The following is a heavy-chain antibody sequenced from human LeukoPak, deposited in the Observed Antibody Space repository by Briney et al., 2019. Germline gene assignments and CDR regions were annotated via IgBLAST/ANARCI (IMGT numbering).Heavy chain of an antibody. CDR1: GFTFSNYA. J-gene: IGHJ4*02. CDR2: ISGSGGTT. CDR3: ATHCSSTSCYAY. Sequence: PGGSLRLSCAGSGFTFSNYAMSWVRQAPGKGLEWVSGISGSGGTTYYADSVKGRFTISRDNSKNTLFLQMISLRAEDTAVYYCATHCSSTSCYAYWDQGTLVTVSS. V-gene: IGHV3-23*01. D-gene: IGHD2-2*01.